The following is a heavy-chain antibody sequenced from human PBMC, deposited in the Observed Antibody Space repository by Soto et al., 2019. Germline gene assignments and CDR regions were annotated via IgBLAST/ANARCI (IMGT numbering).Heavy chain of an antibody. CDR3: ARDRPVYYFGLGILPRDGFDS. CDR2: IIPIFGTA. CDR1: GGTFSSYA. D-gene: IGHD3-10*01. Sequence: WASVKVSCKASGGTFSSYAISWVRQAPGQGLEWMGGIIPIFGTANYAQKFQGRVTITADESTSTAYMELSSLRSEDTAVYYCARDRPVYYFGLGILPRDGFDSWGQGTMVTVSS. J-gene: IGHJ3*02. V-gene: IGHV1-69*13.